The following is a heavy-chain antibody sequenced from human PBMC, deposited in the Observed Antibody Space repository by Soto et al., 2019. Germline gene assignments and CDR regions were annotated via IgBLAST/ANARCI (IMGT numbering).Heavy chain of an antibody. Sequence: QVQLVQSGAEVKKPGASVKVSCKASGYTFTGYYMHWVRQAPGQGLEWMGWINPNSGGINYAQKFEGWVTMNRNRSISTAYMELSRLRSDDTAVYYCATSRYYEFWSGYYYFDYWGQGTLVTVSS. J-gene: IGHJ4*02. CDR3: ATSRYYEFWSGYYYFDY. CDR2: INPNSGGI. V-gene: IGHV1-2*04. D-gene: IGHD3-3*01. CDR1: GYTFTGYY.